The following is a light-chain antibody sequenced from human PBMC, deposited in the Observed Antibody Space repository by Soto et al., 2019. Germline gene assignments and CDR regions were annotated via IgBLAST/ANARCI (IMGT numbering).Light chain of an antibody. CDR3: SLYTSENAYV. CDR1: STDFVSYNR. CDR2: EVS. V-gene: IGLV2-18*01. Sequence: QSVLTQPASVSGSPGQSATISCTGTSTDFVSYNRVSWYQQPPGTAPKLMIYEVSKRPSGVPDRFSGSKSGNTASLTISGLQAADEADYYCSLYTSENAYVFGTGTKVTVL. J-gene: IGLJ1*01.